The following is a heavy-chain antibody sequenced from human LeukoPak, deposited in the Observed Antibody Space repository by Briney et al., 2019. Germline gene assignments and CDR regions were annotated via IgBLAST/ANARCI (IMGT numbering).Heavy chain of an antibody. J-gene: IGHJ4*02. CDR1: GGSISSSSYY. V-gene: IGHV4-39*07. D-gene: IGHD6-19*01. Sequence: SETLSLTCTVSGGSISSSSYYWGWLRQPPGKGLEWIGSIYYSGSTYYNPSLKSRVTISVDTSKNQFSLKLSSATAADTAVYYCASLMHHSSGWPFDDWGQGTLVAVAS. CDR3: ASLMHHSSGWPFDD. CDR2: IYYSGST.